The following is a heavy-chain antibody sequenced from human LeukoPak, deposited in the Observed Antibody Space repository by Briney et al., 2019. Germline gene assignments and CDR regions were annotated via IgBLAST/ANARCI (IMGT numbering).Heavy chain of an antibody. J-gene: IGHJ4*02. D-gene: IGHD2-15*01. CDR2: TKPDGSAE. CDR3: ARGGGLNTNFDY. CDR1: GFTLRNYW. V-gene: IGHV3-7*01. Sequence: GGSLSLSCAASGFTLRNYWMGWVRQAPGKGLEWVANTKPDGSAEYYADSVRGRFTTSRDNANNLLYLQMNRLRAEDTAVYYCARGGGLNTNFDYWGQGTLATVSS.